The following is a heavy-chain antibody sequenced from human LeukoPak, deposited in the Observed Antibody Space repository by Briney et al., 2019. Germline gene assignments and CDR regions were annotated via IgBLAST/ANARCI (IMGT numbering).Heavy chain of an antibody. Sequence: GGSLRLSCAASGFTFSTYAMSWVGQAPGKGLEWVSVVIGGGRTIYADSVKGRFTISRDDSKNTLYLQMNSLRVEDTAVYYCAKEDLERHTSFDYWGQGTLVTVSS. D-gene: IGHD1-1*01. J-gene: IGHJ4*02. V-gene: IGHV3-23*01. CDR3: AKEDLERHTSFDY. CDR2: VIGGGRT. CDR1: GFTFSTYA.